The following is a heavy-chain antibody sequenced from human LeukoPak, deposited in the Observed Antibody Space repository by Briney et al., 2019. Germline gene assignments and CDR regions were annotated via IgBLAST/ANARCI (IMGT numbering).Heavy chain of an antibody. Sequence: ASVKVSCKASGYTFTSYGISWVRQAPGQGLEWMGWISAYNGNTNYAQKLQGRVTMTTDTSTSTAYTEPSSLRSEDTAVYYCARVDIESLYYYDSSGYYPGWFDPRGQGTLVTVSS. CDR2: ISAYNGNT. CDR3: ARVDIESLYYYDSSGYYPGWFDP. CDR1: GYTFTSYG. D-gene: IGHD3-22*01. J-gene: IGHJ5*02. V-gene: IGHV1-18*01.